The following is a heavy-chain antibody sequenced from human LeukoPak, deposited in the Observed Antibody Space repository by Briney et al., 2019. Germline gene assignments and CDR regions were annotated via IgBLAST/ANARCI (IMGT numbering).Heavy chain of an antibody. J-gene: IGHJ5*02. V-gene: IGHV1-18*01. D-gene: IGHD1-7*01. CDR1: GYTFTTYG. CDR2: ISAYNGNT. CDR3: ARDRVTGTTRLFDP. Sequence: ASVKVSCKAYGYTFTTYGISWVRQAPGQGLEWMGWISAYNGNTSSAQKFQGRVTMTTDTSTSTAYMELRSLRSDDTAVYYCARDRVTGTTRLFDPWGQGTLVTVSS.